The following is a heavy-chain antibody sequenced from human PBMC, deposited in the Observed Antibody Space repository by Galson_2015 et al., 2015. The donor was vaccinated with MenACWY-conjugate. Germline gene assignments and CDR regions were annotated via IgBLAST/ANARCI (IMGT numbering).Heavy chain of an antibody. D-gene: IGHD1-26*01. J-gene: IGHJ6*02. V-gene: IGHV5-51*01. CDR1: GYTFTTYW. CDR2: ISPGDSYT. Sequence: QSGAEVKKPGESLTISCTGSGYTFTTYWIGWVRQMPGKGLEWMGFISPGDSYTRYNPAFQGQVTISADKSISTAYLQWNSLQASDTAMYYCTRHPPGGRGIDVWGQGTTVTVSS. CDR3: TRHPPGGRGIDV.